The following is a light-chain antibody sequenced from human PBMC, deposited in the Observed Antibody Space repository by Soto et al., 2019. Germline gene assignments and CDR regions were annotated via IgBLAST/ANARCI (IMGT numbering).Light chain of an antibody. CDR3: QQYGSSPWT. CDR2: GAS. V-gene: IGKV3-20*01. CDR1: QSVSSY. J-gene: IGKJ1*01. Sequence: EIVLTQSPATLSLSPGERATLSCRASQSVSSYLAWYQQKPGQAPRLLIYGASSRATGIPGRFSGSGSGTDFTLTISRLEPEDFAVYYCQQYGSSPWTFGQGTKV.